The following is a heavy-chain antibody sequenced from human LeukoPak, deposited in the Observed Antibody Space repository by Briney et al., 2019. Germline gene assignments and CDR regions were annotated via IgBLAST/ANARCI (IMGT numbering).Heavy chain of an antibody. CDR2: VSNDVSNK. CDR3: ATEPPGRFYFDY. Sequence: GGSLRLSCAPSGFTFSTYWMSWVRQAPGKGLEWVAVVSNDVSNKYYADSVKGRFTISRDNSKNMLFLQMNSLRTEDTAVYYCATEPPGRFYFDYWGQGTLVSVSS. V-gene: IGHV3-30*03. J-gene: IGHJ4*02. CDR1: GFTFSTYW.